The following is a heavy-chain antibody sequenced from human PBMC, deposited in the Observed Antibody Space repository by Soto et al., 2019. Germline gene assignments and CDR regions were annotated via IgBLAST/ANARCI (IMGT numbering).Heavy chain of an antibody. J-gene: IGHJ3*02. D-gene: IGHD6-19*01. CDR2: ISGSGGST. Sequence: PGGSLRLPCAATGFTFSSYAMSWVRQAPGKGLEWVSAISGSGGSTYYADSVKGRFTISRDNSKNTLYLQMNSLRAEDTAVYYCAKARSGWFDAFDIWGQGTMVTVSS. CDR1: GFTFSSYA. CDR3: AKARSGWFDAFDI. V-gene: IGHV3-23*01.